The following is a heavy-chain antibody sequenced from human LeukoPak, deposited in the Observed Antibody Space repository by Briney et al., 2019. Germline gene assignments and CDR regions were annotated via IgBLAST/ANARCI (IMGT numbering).Heavy chain of an antibody. CDR3: ARDYCSSTSCLFDY. J-gene: IGHJ4*02. V-gene: IGHV1-2*06. Sequence: RASVKVTCKASGYTFTGYHMHWVRQALGQGLEWMGRINPNSGDTNYAQKFQGRVTMTRDTSISTAYMELSRLRSDDTAVFYCARDYCSSTSCLFDYWGQGTLVTVSS. CDR1: GYTFTGYH. D-gene: IGHD2-2*01. CDR2: INPNSGDT.